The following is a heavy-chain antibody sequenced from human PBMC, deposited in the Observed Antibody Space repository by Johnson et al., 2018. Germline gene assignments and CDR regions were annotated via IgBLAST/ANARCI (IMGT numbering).Heavy chain of an antibody. CDR1: GGSISSYY. CDR3: ARLLISSRGVDV. J-gene: IGHJ6*02. CDR2: VYYTGRN. D-gene: IGHD6-6*01. V-gene: IGHV4-59*01. Sequence: QVQLQESGPGLVRPSETLSLRCTVSGGSISSYYWSWIRQSPGKGLEWIGYVYYTGRNNYNPSLKSRVTISVDRSKNQFSLKLRSVTAADTAVYYCARLLISSRGVDVWGQGTTVTVSS.